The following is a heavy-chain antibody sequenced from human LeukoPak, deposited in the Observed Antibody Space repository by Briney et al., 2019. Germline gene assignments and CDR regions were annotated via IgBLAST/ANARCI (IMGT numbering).Heavy chain of an antibody. CDR2: IYYSGST. V-gene: IGHV4-4*02. Sequence: SETLSLTCAVSGASITTTNWWTWVRQPPGKGLEWIGSIYYSGSTYYNPSLKSRVTISVDTSKNQFSLKLSSVTAADTAVYYCARDMIVQVLARGVENWFDPWGQGTLVTVSS. D-gene: IGHD3-10*01. J-gene: IGHJ5*02. CDR1: GASITTTNW. CDR3: ARDMIVQVLARGVENWFDP.